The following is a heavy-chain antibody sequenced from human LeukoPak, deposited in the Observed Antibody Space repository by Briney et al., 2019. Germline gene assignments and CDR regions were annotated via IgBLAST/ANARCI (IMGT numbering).Heavy chain of an antibody. CDR3: ARAINDFWSGTYYYYGMDV. D-gene: IGHD3-3*01. CDR2: IYTSGST. CDR1: GGSISSYY. V-gene: IGHV4-4*07. J-gene: IGHJ6*02. Sequence: SETLSLTCTVSGGSISSYYWSWIRQPAGKGLEWIGRIYTSGSTNYNPSLKSRVTMSVDTSKNQFSLKLSSVTAADTAVYYCARAINDFWSGTYYYYGMDVWGQGTTVTVSS.